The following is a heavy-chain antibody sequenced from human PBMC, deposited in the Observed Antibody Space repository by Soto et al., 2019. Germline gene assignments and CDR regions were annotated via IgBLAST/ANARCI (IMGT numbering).Heavy chain of an antibody. D-gene: IGHD3-10*01. CDR2: IYTSGST. Sequence: SETLSLTCTVSGGSISSYYWSWIRQPAGKGLEWIGRIYTSGSTNYNPSLKSRVTMSVDTSKNQFSLKLSSVTAADTAVYYCARDVVVRGQAYYYYGMDVWGQGTTVTVSS. CDR1: GGSISSYY. CDR3: ARDVVVRGQAYYYYGMDV. J-gene: IGHJ6*02. V-gene: IGHV4-4*07.